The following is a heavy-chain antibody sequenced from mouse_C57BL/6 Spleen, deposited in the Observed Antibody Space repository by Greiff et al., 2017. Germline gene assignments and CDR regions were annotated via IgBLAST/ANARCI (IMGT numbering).Heavy chain of an antibody. V-gene: IGHV1-69*01. J-gene: IGHJ2*01. CDR1: GYTFTSYW. D-gene: IGHD2-1*01. CDR2: IDPSDSYT. Sequence: QVQLQQPGAELVMPGASVKLSCKASGYTFTSYWMHWVKQRPGQGLEWIGEIDPSDSYTNYNQKFKGKSTLTVDKSSSTAYMQLSSLTSEDSAVYYCARYGNYDFDYWGQGTTLTVSS. CDR3: ARYGNYDFDY.